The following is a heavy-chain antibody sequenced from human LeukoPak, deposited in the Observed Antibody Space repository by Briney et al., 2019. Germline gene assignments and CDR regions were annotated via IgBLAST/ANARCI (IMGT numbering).Heavy chain of an antibody. CDR3: ARVDSSGWVD. CDR2: ISSSSSYI. V-gene: IGHV3-21*01. CDR1: GFTFSSYS. J-gene: IGHJ4*02. D-gene: IGHD6-19*01. Sequence: PGGSLRLSCAASGFTFSSYSMNWVRQAPGKGLEWVSSISSSSSYIYYADSVKGRSTISRDNAKNSLYLQMNSLRAEDTAVYYCARVDSSGWVDWGQGTLVTVSS.